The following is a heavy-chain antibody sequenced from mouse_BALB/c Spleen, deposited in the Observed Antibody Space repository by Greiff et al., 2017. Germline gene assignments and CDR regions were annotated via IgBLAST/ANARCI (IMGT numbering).Heavy chain of an antibody. CDR1: GFSLTSYD. CDR2: IWTGGGT. J-gene: IGHJ4*01. D-gene: IGHD2-10*01. V-gene: IGHV2-9-2*01. CDR3: VRAYSYYAMDY. Sequence: VQLVESGPGLVAPSQSLSITCTVSGFSLTSYDISWIRQPPGKGLEWLGVIWTGGGTNYNSAFMSRLSISKDNSKSQVFLKMNSLQTDDTAIYYCVRAYSYYAMDYWGQGTSVTVSS.